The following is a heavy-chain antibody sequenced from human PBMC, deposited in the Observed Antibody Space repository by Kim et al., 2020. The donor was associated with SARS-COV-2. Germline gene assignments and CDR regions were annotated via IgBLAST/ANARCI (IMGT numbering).Heavy chain of an antibody. J-gene: IGHJ4*02. Sequence: GGSLRLSCAASTFTLSNYALSWVRQAPGKGLEWVSGITGRSGRTIYADSVKGRFTISRDNSKNTVFLQMNSLRVEDTAVYYCAKCEGGSGTYYADYWGQGTLVTVSS. CDR2: ITGRSGRT. D-gene: IGHD3-10*01. V-gene: IGHV3-23*01. CDR3: AKCEGGSGTYYADY. CDR1: TFTLSNYA.